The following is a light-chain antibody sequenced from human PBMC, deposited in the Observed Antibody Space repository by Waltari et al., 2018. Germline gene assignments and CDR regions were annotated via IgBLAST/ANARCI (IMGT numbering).Light chain of an antibody. V-gene: IGLV2-8*01. CDR2: EVT. Sequence: QSALTQPPSASGSPGQSVTISCTGTSRDVSGYYYVSWYQQHPDKAPKLMIYEVTKRPSVVPDRFSGSKSGNTASLTVSGLQAEDEADYYCSSYAGSNLWVFGGGTKLTVL. J-gene: IGLJ3*02. CDR1: SRDVSGYYY. CDR3: SSYAGSNLWV.